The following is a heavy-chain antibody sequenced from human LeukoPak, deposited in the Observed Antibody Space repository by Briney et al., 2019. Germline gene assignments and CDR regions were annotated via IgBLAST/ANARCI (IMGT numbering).Heavy chain of an antibody. J-gene: IGHJ4*02. V-gene: IGHV3-74*01. D-gene: IGHD6-13*01. CDR1: GFTFSSYW. CDR3: TGHHQAYSRIY. CDR2: ISTDASST. Sequence: PGGSLRLSCAASGFTFSSYWMHWVRQAPGKGLVWVSRISTDASSTTYADSVKGRFTISRDNAKDTLYLQMNSLRAEDTAVYYCTGHHQAYSRIYWGQGTLVTVSS.